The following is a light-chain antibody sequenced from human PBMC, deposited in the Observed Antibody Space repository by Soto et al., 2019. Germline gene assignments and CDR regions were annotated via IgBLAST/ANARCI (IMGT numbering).Light chain of an antibody. CDR1: SSDVGGYTH. Sequence: QSALTQPASVSGSPGQSITISCTGTSSDVGGYTHVSWYQQHPGKAPKLIIYEVSDRPSGVSNRFSGSKSGNMASLTISGLLPEDEADYYCNSFTSLNTGVFGGGTKLTVL. J-gene: IGLJ3*02. CDR2: EVS. V-gene: IGLV2-14*01. CDR3: NSFTSLNTGV.